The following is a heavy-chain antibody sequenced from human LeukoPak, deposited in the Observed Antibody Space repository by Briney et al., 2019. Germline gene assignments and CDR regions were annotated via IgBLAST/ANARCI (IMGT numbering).Heavy chain of an antibody. D-gene: IGHD6-13*01. V-gene: IGHV3-23*01. CDR1: GFTFSSDA. CDR2: VTGSVGST. CDR3: AKDSSSWYKVYYFDY. J-gene: IGHJ4*02. Sequence: VGSLRVSCAASGFTFSSDAMSWVRQAPGKGLWCVSAVTGSVGSTSSAASLKGRFTISRDNAKNTLYLQMNSLRAEDTAVYYGAKDSSSWYKVYYFDYWGQGTLVTVSS.